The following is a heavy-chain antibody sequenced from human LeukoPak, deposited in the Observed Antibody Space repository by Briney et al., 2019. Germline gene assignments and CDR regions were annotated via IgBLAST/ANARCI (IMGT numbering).Heavy chain of an antibody. V-gene: IGHV3-48*01. D-gene: IGHD5-18*01. CDR2: ISSISSTI. CDR1: GFHFSNYC. J-gene: IGHJ4*02. CDR3: ARFSYGRTNIDFDY. Sequence: PGGSLGLSCAPSGFHFSNYCMNWVRQAPGKGLEWVSYISSISSTIYYADSVKGRFTISRDNAKNSLYLQMNRLRAEDTAVYYCARFSYGRTNIDFDYWGQGTLVTVSS.